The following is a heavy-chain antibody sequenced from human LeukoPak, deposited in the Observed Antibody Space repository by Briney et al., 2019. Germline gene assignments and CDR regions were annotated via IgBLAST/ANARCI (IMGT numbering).Heavy chain of an antibody. J-gene: IGHJ4*02. CDR2: IDPDDSYT. CDR1: GHNFATHY. Sequence: GEPLKISCKDSGHNFATHYINWVRQMPGKGLEWMGRIDPDDSYTNYSPAFQGHVTMSADKSSRTAYLQWSSLEASDTAMYYCARRPGGVLAYTDFFESWGQGTLVIVSS. CDR3: ARRPGGVLAYTDFFES. V-gene: IGHV5-10-1*01. D-gene: IGHD3-16*01.